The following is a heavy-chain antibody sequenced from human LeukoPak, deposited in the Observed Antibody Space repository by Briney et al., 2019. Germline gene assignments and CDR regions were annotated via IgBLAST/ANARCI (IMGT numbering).Heavy chain of an antibody. D-gene: IGHD3-10*01. V-gene: IGHV1-46*01. CDR3: AREVLLWFGEIDY. CDR1: GYTFTTYY. CDR2: INPSGGST. Sequence: ASVKVSCKAFGYTFTTYYMHWVRQAPGQGLEWMGIINPSGGSTSYAQKFQGRVTMTRDTSTSTVYMELSSLRSEDTAVYYCAREVLLWFGEIDYWGQGTLVTVSS. J-gene: IGHJ4*02.